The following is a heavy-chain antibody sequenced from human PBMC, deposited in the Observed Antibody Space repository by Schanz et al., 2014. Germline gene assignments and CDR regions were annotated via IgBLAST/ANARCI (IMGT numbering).Heavy chain of an antibody. D-gene: IGHD3-10*01. CDR1: GYTFTSHG. CDR3: ARGSPENMIRGELDY. Sequence: QVQLVQSGAEVKKPGASVKVSCKASGYTFTSHGISWVRQAPAQGLEWMGRIIPILGIANYAQKFQGRVTITADKSTSTAYMELTSLRSEDTAVYYCARGSPENMIRGELDYWGQGTLVTVAS. J-gene: IGHJ4*02. V-gene: IGHV1-69*04. CDR2: IIPILGIA.